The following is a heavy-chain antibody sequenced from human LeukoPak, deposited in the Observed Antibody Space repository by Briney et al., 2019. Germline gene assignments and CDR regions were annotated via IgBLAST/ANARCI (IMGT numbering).Heavy chain of an antibody. CDR3: ARGRRDSRQFDY. V-gene: IGHV1-8*01. CDR1: GYTFTSYD. D-gene: IGHD3-10*01. J-gene: IGHJ4*02. Sequence: RASVKVSCKASGYTFTSYDINWVRQATGQGLEWTGWMNPNSGNTGNAQKFQGRVTMTRNTSISTAYMELSSLRSEDTAVYYCARGRRDSRQFDYWGQGTLVTVSS. CDR2: MNPNSGNT.